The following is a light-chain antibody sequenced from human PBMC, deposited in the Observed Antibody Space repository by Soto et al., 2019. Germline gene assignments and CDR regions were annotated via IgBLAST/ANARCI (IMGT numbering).Light chain of an antibody. J-gene: IGKJ2*01. Sequence: EIVMTQSPATVSVSPGERATLSCRASQSVGSHLAWYQQKPGQAPRLLIYDASTRATGIPARFSGSGSGTEFTLTISSLQSEDFAVYYCQQYNNWPPYTFGQGTKVEIK. CDR2: DAS. V-gene: IGKV3-15*01. CDR1: QSVGSH. CDR3: QQYNNWPPYT.